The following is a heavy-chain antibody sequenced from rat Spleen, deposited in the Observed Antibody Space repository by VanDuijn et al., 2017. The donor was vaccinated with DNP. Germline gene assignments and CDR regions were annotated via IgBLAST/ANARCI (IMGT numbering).Heavy chain of an antibody. CDR2: ISSSGDRT. Sequence: EVQLVESGGGLVQPGRSMKLSCAVSGFTLSSFPMAWVRQAPMKGLEWVGTISSSGDRTYYRDSVKGRFTISRDIAKSTLYLQMNSLRSEDTATYYCASWAPIAPISTSNYWGQGVMVTVSS. CDR1: GFTLSSFP. CDR3: ASWAPIAPISTSNY. V-gene: IGHV5-46*01. J-gene: IGHJ2*01. D-gene: IGHD1-2*01.